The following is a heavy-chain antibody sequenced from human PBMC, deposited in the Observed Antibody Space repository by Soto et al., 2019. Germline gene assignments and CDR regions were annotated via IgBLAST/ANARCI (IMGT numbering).Heavy chain of an antibody. CDR2: IYYTGTT. V-gene: IGHV4-59*01. Sequence: QVQLQESGPGLIKPSETLSVTCSVSGTSIRGYYWPWIRQPPGKGLEWIGYIYYTGTTKYNPSLKSRVTISVDTSKNQFSLRLNSVTAADTAVYYCAREVSSFGSNHFDSWGQGALVTVSS. CDR1: GTSIRGYY. CDR3: AREVSSFGSNHFDS. J-gene: IGHJ4*02. D-gene: IGHD3-10*01.